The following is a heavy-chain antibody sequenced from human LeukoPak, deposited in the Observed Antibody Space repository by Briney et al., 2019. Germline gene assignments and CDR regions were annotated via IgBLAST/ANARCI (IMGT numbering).Heavy chain of an antibody. D-gene: IGHD1-26*01. V-gene: IGHV3-48*03. J-gene: IGHJ4*02. Sequence: GGSLRLSCAASGFTFSSYEMNWVRQAPGKGLEWVSYISSTGTTIYYADSVKGRFTISRDNAKNSLYLQMNSLRAGDAAVYYCAKGRIVGATSVDYWGQGTLVTVSS. CDR2: ISSTGTTI. CDR3: AKGRIVGATSVDY. CDR1: GFTFSSYE.